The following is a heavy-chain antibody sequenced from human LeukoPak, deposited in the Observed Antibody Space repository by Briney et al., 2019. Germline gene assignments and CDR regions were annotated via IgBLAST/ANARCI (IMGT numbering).Heavy chain of an antibody. CDR2: ISYDGSNK. CDR3: AKGFIMVGGLTQAYNRDV. D-gene: IGHD3-10*01. CDR1: GFTFSSYG. J-gene: IGHJ6*03. V-gene: IGHV3-30*18. Sequence: GGSLRLSCAASGFTFSSYGMHWVRQAPGKGLEWVAVISYDGSNKYYADSVKGRFTISRDNSKNTLYLQMNSLRAEDTAVYYWAKGFIMVGGLTQAYNRDVWGKGTRVT.